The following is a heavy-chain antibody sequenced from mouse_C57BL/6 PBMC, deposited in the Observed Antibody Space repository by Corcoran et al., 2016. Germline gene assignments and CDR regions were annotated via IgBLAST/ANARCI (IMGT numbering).Heavy chain of an antibody. CDR1: GYTFTDYY. CDR2: INPNNGGT. V-gene: IGHV1-26*01. D-gene: IGHD1-1*01. J-gene: IGHJ2*01. CDR3: ARPYYDYVSSSHYFDY. Sequence: EVQLQQSGPELVKPGASVKISCKASGYTFTDYYMNWVKQSHGKSLEWIGDINPNNGGTSYNQKFKGKATLTVDKSSSTAYMELRSLTSEDSAVYYCARPYYDYVSSSHYFDYWGQGTTLTVSS.